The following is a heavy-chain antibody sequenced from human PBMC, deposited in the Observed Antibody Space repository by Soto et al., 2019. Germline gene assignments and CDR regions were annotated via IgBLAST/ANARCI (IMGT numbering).Heavy chain of an antibody. CDR2: IIPILGIA. CDR3: ARDERICSSTSCYGDYYYYYMDV. CDR1: GGTFSSYT. J-gene: IGHJ6*03. D-gene: IGHD2-2*01. V-gene: IGHV1-69*04. Sequence: SVKVSCKASGGTFSSYTISWVRQAPGQGLEWMGRIIPILGIANYAQKYQGRVTITADKSTSTAYMEMSGLRSEDTAVYYCARDERICSSTSCYGDYYYYYMDVWGKGTTVTVSS.